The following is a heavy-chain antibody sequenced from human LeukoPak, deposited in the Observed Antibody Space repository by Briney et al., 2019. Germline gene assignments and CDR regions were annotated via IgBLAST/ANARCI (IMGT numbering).Heavy chain of an antibody. CDR3: AKESRRPQRYYYGSGSDFDY. V-gene: IGHV3-23*01. J-gene: IGHJ4*02. Sequence: GGSLRLSCAASGFTFSSYAMSWVRQAPGKGLEWVSAISGSGGSTYYADSVKGRFTISRDNSKNTLHLQMNSLRAEDTAVYYCAKESRRPQRYYYGSGSDFDYWGQGTLVTVSS. D-gene: IGHD3-10*01. CDR2: ISGSGGST. CDR1: GFTFSSYA.